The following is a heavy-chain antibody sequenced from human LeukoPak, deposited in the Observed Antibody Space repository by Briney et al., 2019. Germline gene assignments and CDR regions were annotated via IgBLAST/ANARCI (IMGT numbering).Heavy chain of an antibody. Sequence: GGSLRLSCAASGFTFSSYWMSWVRQAPGKGLEWVANIKHDGSEKYYADSLKGRFTISRDNTKNSLYLQMNSLRAEDMAVYYCARVSYMEYYYDSSGYYYGYFDYWGQGTLVTVSS. CDR3: ARVSYMEYYYDSSGYYYGYFDY. J-gene: IGHJ4*02. V-gene: IGHV3-7*01. CDR1: GFTFSSYW. CDR2: IKHDGSEK. D-gene: IGHD3-22*01.